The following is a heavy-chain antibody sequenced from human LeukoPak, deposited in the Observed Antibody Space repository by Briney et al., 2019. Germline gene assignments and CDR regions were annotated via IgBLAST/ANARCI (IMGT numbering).Heavy chain of an antibody. CDR3: AKDRQGRNYYYYGMDV. D-gene: IGHD6-6*01. CDR2: ITSSGGST. CDR1: GFTFSYYA. Sequence: GGSLRLSCAASGFTFSYYAMAWVRQAPGKGLEWVSAITSSGGSTYYADSVKGRFTISRDNPKNTLYLQMNSLRAEDTAVYYCAKDRQGRNYYYYGMDVWGQGTTVTVSS. J-gene: IGHJ6*02. V-gene: IGHV3-23*01.